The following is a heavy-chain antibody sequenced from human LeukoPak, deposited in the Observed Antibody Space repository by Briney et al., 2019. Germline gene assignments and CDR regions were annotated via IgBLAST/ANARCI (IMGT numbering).Heavy chain of an antibody. D-gene: IGHD6-6*01. CDR1: GFIFSDHA. Sequence: PGGSLRLSCPASGFIFSDHAMNWVRQAPGKGLVWVSRISPTGSTTSYADSVKGRFTVSRDNAKNTLYLQVNNLRAEDTAVYYCARGPNSNWSGLDFWGQGTLLTVSS. J-gene: IGHJ4*02. CDR2: ISPTGSTT. V-gene: IGHV3-74*01. CDR3: ARGPNSNWSGLDF.